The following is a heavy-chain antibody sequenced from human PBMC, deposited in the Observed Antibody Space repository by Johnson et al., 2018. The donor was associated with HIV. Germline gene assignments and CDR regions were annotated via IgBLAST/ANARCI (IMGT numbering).Heavy chain of an antibody. D-gene: IGHD2-15*01. CDR2: ISWNSGSI. Sequence: VQLVESGGGLVQPGRSPRLSCAASGFTFDDYAMHWVRQAPGKGLAWVSGISWNSGSIGYADSVKGRFTISRDNAKNSLYLQMNSLRAEDTALYYCAASPEDLRAFDIWGQGTMVTVSS. J-gene: IGHJ3*02. CDR1: GFTFDDYA. CDR3: AASPEDLRAFDI. V-gene: IGHV3-9*01.